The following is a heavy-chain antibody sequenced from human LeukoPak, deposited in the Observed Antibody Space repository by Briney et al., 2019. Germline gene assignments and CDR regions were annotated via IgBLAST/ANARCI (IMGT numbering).Heavy chain of an antibody. CDR1: GFIFSDYG. V-gene: IGHV3-30*02. CDR2: VTTNGNNK. J-gene: IGHJ6*03. D-gene: IGHD3-16*01. Sequence: GGSLRLSCAASGFIFSDYGMHWVRQPPGKGLDWLAFVTTNGNNKYYADSVKCRFTISRDNAKTLLYLHMDSLRVEDTAVYYCARVGPWVNTDYYYYYMDVWGKGTTVTVSS. CDR3: ARVGPWVNTDYYYYYMDV.